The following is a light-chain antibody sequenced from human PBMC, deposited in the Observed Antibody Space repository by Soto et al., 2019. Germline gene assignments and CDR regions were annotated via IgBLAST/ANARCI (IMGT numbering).Light chain of an antibody. CDR2: DVS. V-gene: IGLV2-14*01. CDR3: SSYTSSSPLV. J-gene: IGLJ2*01. CDR1: SSDVGCYNY. Sequence: QSALTQPASVSGSPGQSITISCTGTSSDVGCYNYVSWYQQHPGKAPKLMIYDVSNRPSGVSNRFSGSKSGNTASLTISGLQAVDEADYYFSSYTSSSPLVFGGGTKLTVI.